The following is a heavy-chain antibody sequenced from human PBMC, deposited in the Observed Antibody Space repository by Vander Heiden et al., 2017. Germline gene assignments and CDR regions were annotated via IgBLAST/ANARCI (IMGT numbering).Heavy chain of an antibody. D-gene: IGHD1-1*01. Sequence: QVQLQQWGAGLLKPSETPSLSCAVYGGSFSGYFWTWIRQSPEKGLEWIGEINHSGSTNYNPSLKSRVTISVDTSKNQFSLKLNSVTAADAALYFCARALETTWTGFDSWGQGTLVTVSS. CDR1: GGSFSGYF. CDR2: INHSGST. J-gene: IGHJ4*02. V-gene: IGHV4-34*01. CDR3: ARALETTWTGFDS.